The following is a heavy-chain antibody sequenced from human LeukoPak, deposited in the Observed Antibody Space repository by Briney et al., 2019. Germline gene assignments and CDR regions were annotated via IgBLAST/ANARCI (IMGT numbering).Heavy chain of an antibody. V-gene: IGHV3-30*04. CDR3: ARAPSMLRGVDIVWGWYFDL. D-gene: IGHD3-10*01. Sequence: PGRSLRLSCAASGFTFTTYSMHWVRQAPGMGLEFVALISYDGTDTYYADSVKGRFTVSRDISTNTLYLQMNSLRAEDTAVYSCARAPSMLRGVDIVWGWYFDLLGRGTLVTVSS. J-gene: IGHJ2*01. CDR1: GFTFTTYS. CDR2: ISYDGTDT.